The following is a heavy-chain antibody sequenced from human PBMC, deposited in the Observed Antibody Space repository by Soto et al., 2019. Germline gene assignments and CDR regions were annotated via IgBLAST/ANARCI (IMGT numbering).Heavy chain of an antibody. V-gene: IGHV1-46*01. CDR1: GYTFTSYY. CDR2: INPSGGST. Sequence: QVQLVQSGAEVKKPGASVKVSCKASGYTFTSYYMHWVRQAPGQGLEWMGIINPSGGSTSYAQKFQGRVTMTRDTSTSTVYMELSSVRSEDTAVYYCARGGFGDDLTDPTSPYYYYGMDVWGQGTTVTVSS. CDR3: ARGGFGDDLTDPTSPYYYYGMDV. J-gene: IGHJ6*02. D-gene: IGHD3-16*01.